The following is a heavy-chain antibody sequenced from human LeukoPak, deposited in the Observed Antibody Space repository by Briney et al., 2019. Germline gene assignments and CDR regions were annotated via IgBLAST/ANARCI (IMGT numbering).Heavy chain of an antibody. CDR3: ARGSHRIAAAGVGGFDP. Sequence: GGSLRLSCAASGFTFSSYSMNWVRQAPGKGLEWVSSISSSSSYIYYADSVKGRFTISRDNAKNSLYLQMNSLRAEDTAVYYCARGSHRIAAAGVGGFDPWGQGTLVTASS. CDR2: ISSSSSYI. CDR1: GFTFSSYS. V-gene: IGHV3-21*01. J-gene: IGHJ5*02. D-gene: IGHD6-13*01.